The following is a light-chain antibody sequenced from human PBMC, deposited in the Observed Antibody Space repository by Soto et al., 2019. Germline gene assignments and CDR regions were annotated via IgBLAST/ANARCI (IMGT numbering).Light chain of an antibody. V-gene: IGLV2-8*01. CDR3: SSYAGSNNLV. CDR1: SSDVGGYNY. CDR2: EVT. Sequence: QSALIQPASVSGSPGQSITISCTGTSSDVGGYNYVSWYQQHPGTAPKLMIYEVTKRPSGVPDRFSGSKSGNTASLTVSGLQAEDEADYYCSSYAGSNNLVFGGGTKVTVL. J-gene: IGLJ2*01.